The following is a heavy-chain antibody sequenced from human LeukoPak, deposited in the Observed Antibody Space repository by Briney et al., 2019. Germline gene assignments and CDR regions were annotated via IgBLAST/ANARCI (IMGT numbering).Heavy chain of an antibody. D-gene: IGHD2-2*02. V-gene: IGHV1-2*02. Sequence: ASVKVSCKASGYTFTGYYMHWVRQAPGQGPEWMGWINPNSGGTNYAQKFQGRVTMTRDTSISTAYMELSRLRSDDTAVYYCARGIVVEPAAILNWFDPWGQGTLVTVSS. CDR1: GYTFTGYY. CDR2: INPNSGGT. CDR3: ARGIVVEPAAILNWFDP. J-gene: IGHJ5*02.